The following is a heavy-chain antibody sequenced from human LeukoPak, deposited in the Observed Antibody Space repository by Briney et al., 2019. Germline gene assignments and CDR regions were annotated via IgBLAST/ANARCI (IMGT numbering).Heavy chain of an antibody. CDR1: GGSISSYY. Sequence: SETLSLTCTVSGGSISSYYWSWIRQPAGKGLEWIGRIYTSGSTNYNPSLKSQVTISVDTSKNQFSLKLSSVTAADTAVYYCAREREFYCGGDCYQYYFDYWGQGTLVTVSS. D-gene: IGHD2-21*02. CDR2: IYTSGST. V-gene: IGHV4-4*07. CDR3: AREREFYCGGDCYQYYFDY. J-gene: IGHJ4*02.